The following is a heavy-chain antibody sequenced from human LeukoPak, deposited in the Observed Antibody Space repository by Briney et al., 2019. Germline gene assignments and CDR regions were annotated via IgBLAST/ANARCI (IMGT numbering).Heavy chain of an antibody. CDR3: AKDRFAMIVVVTLDY. D-gene: IGHD3-22*01. Sequence: PGGSLRLYCAASGFTFSSYGMHWVRQAPGKGLEWVAFIRYDGSNKYYADSVKGRFTISRDNSKNTLYLQMNSLRAEDTAVYYCAKDRFAMIVVVTLDYWGQGTLVTVSS. V-gene: IGHV3-30*02. J-gene: IGHJ4*02. CDR2: IRYDGSNK. CDR1: GFTFSSYG.